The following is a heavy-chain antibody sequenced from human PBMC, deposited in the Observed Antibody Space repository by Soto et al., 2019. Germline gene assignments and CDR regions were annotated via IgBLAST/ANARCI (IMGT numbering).Heavy chain of an antibody. CDR2: IYPGDSDT. V-gene: IGHV5-51*01. CDR3: ARLHYDFWSGYSRNYYYYYGMDV. J-gene: IGHJ6*02. CDR1: GYSFTSYW. D-gene: IGHD3-3*01. Sequence: GESLKISCKGSGYSFTSYWIGWVRQMPGKGLEWMGIIYPGDSDTRYSPSFQGQVTISADKSISTAYLQWSSLKASDAAMYYCARLHYDFWSGYSRNYYYYYGMDVWGQGTTVTV.